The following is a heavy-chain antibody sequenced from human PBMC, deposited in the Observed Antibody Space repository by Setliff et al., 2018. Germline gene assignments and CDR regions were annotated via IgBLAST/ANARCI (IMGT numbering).Heavy chain of an antibody. CDR3: ARLWNLGAFDI. CDR1: GGSISSYY. J-gene: IGHJ3*02. Sequence: SETLSLTCTVSGGSISSYYWSWIRQPPGKRLEWIGYIYYSGSTKYNPSLKSRVTISVDTSKNQFSLKLSSVTAADTAVYYCARLWNLGAFDIWGQGTMVTVSS. V-gene: IGHV4-59*12. CDR2: IYYSGST. D-gene: IGHD1-7*01.